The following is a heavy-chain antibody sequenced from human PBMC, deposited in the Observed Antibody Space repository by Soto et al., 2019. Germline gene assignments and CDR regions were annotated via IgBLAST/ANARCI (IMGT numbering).Heavy chain of an antibody. CDR1: GYTFTSYA. Sequence: QVQLVQSGAEVKKPGASVKVSCKTSGYTFTSYAISWVRQAPGQGLEWMGWISAYNGNTKYAQKLQGRVTMTLGTYTSTAYMDLRSLRSDDTAVYYCARDHGGGITFEWGQGTQVTVSS. CDR2: ISAYNGNT. V-gene: IGHV1-18*01. CDR3: ARDHGGGITFE. J-gene: IGHJ4*02. D-gene: IGHD3-16*01.